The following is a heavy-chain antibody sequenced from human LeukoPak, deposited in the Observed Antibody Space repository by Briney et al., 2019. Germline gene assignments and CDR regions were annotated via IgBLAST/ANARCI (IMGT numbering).Heavy chain of an antibody. D-gene: IGHD2-2*02. J-gene: IGHJ5*02. Sequence: ASVKVSCKASGYTFTSYDINWVRQATGQGLEWMGWMNPNSGNTGYAQKFQGRVTMTRNTSISTVYMELSSLRSEDTAVYYCARSPAPYCSSTSCYTLDPWGQGTLVTVSS. CDR1: GYTFTSYD. CDR3: ARSPAPYCSSTSCYTLDP. CDR2: MNPNSGNT. V-gene: IGHV1-8*01.